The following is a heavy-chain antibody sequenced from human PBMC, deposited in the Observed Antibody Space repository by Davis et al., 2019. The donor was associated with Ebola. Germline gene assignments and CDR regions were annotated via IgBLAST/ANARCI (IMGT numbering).Heavy chain of an antibody. V-gene: IGHV3-30*04. D-gene: IGHD5-18*01. CDR2: ISYDGSNK. CDR1: GFTFSSYA. Sequence: GESLKISCAASGFTFSSYAMHWVRQAPGKGLEWVAFISYDGSNKYYADSVKGRFTISRDNSKNTLYLQMNSLRAEDTAVYYCARGTAMGYWGQGTLVTVSS. CDR3: ARGTAMGY. J-gene: IGHJ4*02.